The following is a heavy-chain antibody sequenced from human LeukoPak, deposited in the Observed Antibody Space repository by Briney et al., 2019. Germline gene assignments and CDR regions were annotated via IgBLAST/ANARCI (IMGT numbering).Heavy chain of an antibody. Sequence: GGSLRLSCAASGFTLSSYVMSGVRQAPGKGVEWVSAICDSGGSTFYADSVEGRFTISRDNSKNTLYLQMNSLRGEDRAVYYCAKGLYSSSSYFDHWGQGTLVTVSS. J-gene: IGHJ4*02. V-gene: IGHV3-23*01. D-gene: IGHD6-6*01. CDR2: ICDSGGST. CDR1: GFTLSSYV. CDR3: AKGLYSSSSYFDH.